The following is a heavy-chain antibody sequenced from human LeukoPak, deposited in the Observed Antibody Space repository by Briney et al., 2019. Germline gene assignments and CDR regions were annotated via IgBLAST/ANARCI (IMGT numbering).Heavy chain of an antibody. CDR1: GGSISSYY. D-gene: IGHD3-9*01. Sequence: PSETLSLTCTVSGGSISSYYWSWIRQPPGKGLEWIGCIYYSGSTNYNPSLKSRVTISVDTSKNQFSLKLSSVTAADTAVYYCARPHDILTENDAFDIWGQGTMVTVSS. J-gene: IGHJ3*02. CDR3: ARPHDILTENDAFDI. V-gene: IGHV4-59*08. CDR2: IYYSGST.